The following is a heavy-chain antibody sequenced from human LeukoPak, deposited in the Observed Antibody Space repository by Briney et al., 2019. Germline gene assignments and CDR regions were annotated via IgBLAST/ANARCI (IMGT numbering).Heavy chain of an antibody. V-gene: IGHV4-38-2*01. CDR1: GYSISSGYY. Sequence: SETLSLTCAVSGYSISSGYYWGWIRQPPGKGLEWIGSIYHNGSTYYNPSLKSRVTISVDTSKNQFSLKLSSVTAADTAVYYCARGARSAYCSSTSCHYYYYMDVWGKGTTVTVSS. CDR3: ARGARSAYCSSTSCHYYYYMDV. D-gene: IGHD2-2*01. CDR2: IYHNGST. J-gene: IGHJ6*03.